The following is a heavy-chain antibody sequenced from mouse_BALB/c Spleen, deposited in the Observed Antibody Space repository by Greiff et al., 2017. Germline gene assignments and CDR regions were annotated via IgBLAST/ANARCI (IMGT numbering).Heavy chain of an antibody. CDR2: INPYNDGT. CDR3: ARITTVVAEGWYFDV. J-gene: IGHJ1*01. Sequence: EVKLQQSGPELVKPGASVKMSCKASGYTFTSYVMHWVKQKPGQGLEWIGYINPYNDGTKYNEKFKGKATLTSDKSSSTAYMELSSLTSEDSAVYYCARITTVVAEGWYFDVWGAGTTVTVSS. V-gene: IGHV1-14*01. D-gene: IGHD1-1*01. CDR1: GYTFTSYV.